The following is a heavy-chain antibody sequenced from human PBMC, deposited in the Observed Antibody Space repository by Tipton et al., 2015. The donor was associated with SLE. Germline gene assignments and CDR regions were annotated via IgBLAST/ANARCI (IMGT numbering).Heavy chain of an antibody. D-gene: IGHD5-24*01. J-gene: IGHJ4*02. CDR2: IYYSGST. Sequence: LRLSCTVSGGSISSHYWSWIRQPPGKGLEWIGYIYYSGSTNYNPSLKSRVTISVDTSKNQFSLKLSSVTAADTAVYYCARSSRDGYNALYWGQGTLVTVSS. CDR3: ARSSRDGYNALY. V-gene: IGHV4-59*11. CDR1: GGSISSHY.